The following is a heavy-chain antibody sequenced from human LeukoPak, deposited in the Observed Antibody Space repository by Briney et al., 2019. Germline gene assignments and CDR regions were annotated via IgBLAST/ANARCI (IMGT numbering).Heavy chain of an antibody. CDR3: ATAIAVVGTSGMDV. CDR2: IIPIFGIA. J-gene: IGHJ6*02. Sequence: SVKVSCKASGGTFSSYAISWVRQAPGQGLEWMGRIIPIFGIANYAQKFQGRVTITADKSTSTAYMELSSLRPEDTAVYYCATAIAVVGTSGMDVWGQGTTVTVSS. CDR1: GGTFSSYA. V-gene: IGHV1-69*04. D-gene: IGHD6-19*01.